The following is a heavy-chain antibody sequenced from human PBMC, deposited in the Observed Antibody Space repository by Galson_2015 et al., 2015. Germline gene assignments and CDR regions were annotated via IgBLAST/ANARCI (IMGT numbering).Heavy chain of an antibody. D-gene: IGHD6-13*01. CDR1: GFTFSSYW. J-gene: IGHJ6*02. Sequence: SLRLSCAASGFTFSSYWMSWVRQAPGKGLEWVANIKQDGSEKYYVDSVKGRFTISRDNAKNSLYLQMNSLRAEDTAVYYCARVTPEYSSSWYVYYYYGMDVWGQGTTVTVSS. V-gene: IGHV3-7*03. CDR3: ARVTPEYSSSWYVYYYYGMDV. CDR2: IKQDGSEK.